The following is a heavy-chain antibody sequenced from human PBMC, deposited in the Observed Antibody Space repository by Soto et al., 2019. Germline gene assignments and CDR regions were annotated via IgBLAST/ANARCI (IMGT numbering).Heavy chain of an antibody. V-gene: IGHV4-59*08. Sequence: SETLSLTCTVSGGPISSYYWSWIRQPPGKGLEWIGYIYYSGSTNYNPSLKSRVTISVDTSKNQFSLKLSSVTAADTAVYYCARVEGHQNLGWFDPWGQGTLVTVSS. CDR3: ARVEGHQNLGWFDP. CDR1: GGPISSYY. D-gene: IGHD2-2*01. J-gene: IGHJ5*02. CDR2: IYYSGST.